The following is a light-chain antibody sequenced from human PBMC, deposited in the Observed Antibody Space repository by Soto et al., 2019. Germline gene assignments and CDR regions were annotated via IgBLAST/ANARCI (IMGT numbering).Light chain of an antibody. CDR2: GAS. J-gene: IGKJ4*01. Sequence: EIVMTQSPATLSVSPGERATLSCRASQSINNNLAWYQQKPGQGPRLLIYGASSRATGIPARFSGSGSGTGFTLTISSLQSEDFAIYYCQQYNNGPLTFGGGTKVEIK. CDR3: QQYNNGPLT. CDR1: QSINNN. V-gene: IGKV3-15*01.